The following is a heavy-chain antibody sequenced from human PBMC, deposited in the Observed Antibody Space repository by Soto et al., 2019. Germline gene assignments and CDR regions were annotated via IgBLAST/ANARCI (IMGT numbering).Heavy chain of an antibody. V-gene: IGHV1-69*02. Sequence: QVQLVQSGAEVKKPGSSVKVSCKASGGTFSSYTITWVRHAPGQGLEWMGRIIPSLGRANYAQKFQGRVTITADKSTSTAYMELSSLRSEDTAVYYCARLGVNSGYDLWGQGTLVTVSS. J-gene: IGHJ4*02. CDR2: IIPSLGRA. CDR1: GGTFSSYT. D-gene: IGHD5-12*01. CDR3: ARLGVNSGYDL.